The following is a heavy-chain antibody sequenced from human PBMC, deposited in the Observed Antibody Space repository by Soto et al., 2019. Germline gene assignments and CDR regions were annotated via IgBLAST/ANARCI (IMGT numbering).Heavy chain of an antibody. D-gene: IGHD4-4*01. CDR2: INPKSGGT. Sequence: GASVKVSCKASGYSFTDYHIHWVRQAPGRGLEWLGRINPKSGGTSTAQKFQGWVTMTTDTSISTASMELTRLTSDDTAIYYCARGNSTECSYSVSSLSYNRDRYIWG. CDR3: ARGNSTECSYSVSSLSYNRDRYI. CDR1: GYSFTDYH. V-gene: IGHV1-2*04. J-gene: IGHJ3*02.